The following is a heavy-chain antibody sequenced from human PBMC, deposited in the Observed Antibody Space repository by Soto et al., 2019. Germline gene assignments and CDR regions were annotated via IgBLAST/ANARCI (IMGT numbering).Heavy chain of an antibody. D-gene: IGHD2-2*01. V-gene: IGHV5-51*01. Sequence: PGESLKLSGKGSGYSFTSYWLGWVRQMPGKGLEWMGIIYPGDSDTRYSPSLQAQVTISADKSNRTAYLQWSSLKASDTAMSYCARHVVVPDAIYMDVWGKGTPVTVSS. CDR3: ARHVVVPDAIYMDV. CDR1: GYSFTSYW. J-gene: IGHJ6*03. CDR2: IYPGDSDT.